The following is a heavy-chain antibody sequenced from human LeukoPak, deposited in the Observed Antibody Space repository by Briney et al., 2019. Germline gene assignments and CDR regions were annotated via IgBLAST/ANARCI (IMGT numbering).Heavy chain of an antibody. CDR2: INPSGST. J-gene: IGHJ4*02. CDR1: GGSFSGYY. V-gene: IGHV4-34*01. CDR3: ARVGKWELLRGFDY. Sequence: SETLSLTCAVHGGSFSGYYWSWIRQPPGKGLEWIGEINPSGSTNYNPSLKSRVTISVDTSKNQFSLKLSSVTAADTAVYYCARVGKWELLRGFDYWGQGTLVTVSS. D-gene: IGHD1-26*01.